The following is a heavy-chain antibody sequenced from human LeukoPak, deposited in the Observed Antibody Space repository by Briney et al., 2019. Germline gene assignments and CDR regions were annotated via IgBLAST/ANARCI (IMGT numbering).Heavy chain of an antibody. V-gene: IGHV4-34*01. CDR3: ARVTGYMIEDYFDY. CDR2: INHSGST. D-gene: IGHD3-22*01. J-gene: IGHJ4*02. CDR1: GGSFSGYY. Sequence: SETLSLTCAVYGGSFSGYYWSWIRQPPGKGLEWIGEINHSGSTNYNPSLKSRVTISVETSKNQFSLKLSSVTAADTAVYYCARVTGYMIEDYFDYWGQGTLVTVSS.